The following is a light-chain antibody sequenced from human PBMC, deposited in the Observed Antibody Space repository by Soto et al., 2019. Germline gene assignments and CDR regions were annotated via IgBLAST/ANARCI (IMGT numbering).Light chain of an antibody. Sequence: DIQMTQSPSTLSASVGDRVTITCRASQIISSWLAWYQQRPGKAPKLLIYDASSLESGVPSRFSGSGSGTEFTLTISSLQPDDFATYYCQQYHRSSITFGQGTRLEI. CDR3: QQYHRSSIT. V-gene: IGKV1-5*01. CDR1: QIISSW. J-gene: IGKJ5*01. CDR2: DAS.